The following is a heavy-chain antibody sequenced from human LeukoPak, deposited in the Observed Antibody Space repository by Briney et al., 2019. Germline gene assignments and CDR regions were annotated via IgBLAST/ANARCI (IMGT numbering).Heavy chain of an antibody. D-gene: IGHD3-10*01. CDR1: GVSFSGYY. J-gene: IGHJ6*03. CDR3: ARLEDYYGSGSPYYYYYYMDV. Sequence: PSETLSLTCAVYGVSFSGYYWSWIRQPPGKGLEWIGEINHSGSTNYNPSLKSRVTISVDTSKNQFSLKLSSVTAADTAVYYCARLEDYYGSGSPYYYYYYMDVWGKGTTVTISS. V-gene: IGHV4-34*01. CDR2: INHSGST.